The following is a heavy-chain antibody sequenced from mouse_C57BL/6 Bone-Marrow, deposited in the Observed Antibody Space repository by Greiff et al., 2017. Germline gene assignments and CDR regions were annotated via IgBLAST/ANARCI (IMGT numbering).Heavy chain of an antibody. CDR1: GYTFTSYW. CDR2: IDPSDSYT. CDR3: ARERSYYSNYDFDY. V-gene: IGHV1-69*01. Sequence: QVQLQQPGAELVMPGASVKLSCKASGYTFTSYWMHWVKQRPGQGLEWIGEIDPSDSYTNSNQKFKGKSTLTVDKSSSTAYMQLSSLTSEDSAVYYCARERSYYSNYDFDYWGQGTTLTVSS. D-gene: IGHD2-5*01. J-gene: IGHJ2*01.